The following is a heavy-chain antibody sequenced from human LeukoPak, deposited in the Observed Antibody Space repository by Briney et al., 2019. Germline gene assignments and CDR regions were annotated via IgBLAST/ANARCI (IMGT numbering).Heavy chain of an antibody. D-gene: IGHD2-2*02. CDR3: ARSLPDCSSTSCYSLG. J-gene: IGHJ4*02. Sequence: ASVKVFCKASGYTFTSYDINWVRQATGQGLEWVGWMNPNSGNTGYAQKFQGRVTMTRNTSISTAYMELSSLRSEDTAVYYCARSLPDCSSTSCYSLGWGQGTLVTVSS. V-gene: IGHV1-8*01. CDR1: GYTFTSYD. CDR2: MNPNSGNT.